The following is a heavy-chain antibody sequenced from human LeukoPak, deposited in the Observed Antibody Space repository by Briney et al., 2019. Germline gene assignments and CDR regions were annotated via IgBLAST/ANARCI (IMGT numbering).Heavy chain of an antibody. Sequence: GGSLRLSCAASGFTFSSYAMHWVRQAPDKGLEWVAVISYDGSNKYYADSVKGRFTISRDNSKNTLYLQMNSLRAEDTAVYYCAKELTGGWPFDYWGQGTLVTVSS. J-gene: IGHJ4*02. V-gene: IGHV3-30-3*01. CDR3: AKELTGGWPFDY. CDR2: ISYDGSNK. CDR1: GFTFSSYA. D-gene: IGHD2-8*02.